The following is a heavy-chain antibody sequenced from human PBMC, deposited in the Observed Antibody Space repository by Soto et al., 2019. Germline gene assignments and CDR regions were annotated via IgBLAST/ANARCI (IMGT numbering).Heavy chain of an antibody. V-gene: IGHV3-73*02. Sequence: EVQLVESGGGLVHPGGSLKLSCAASGFPFNGSAMHWVRQAAGKGLEWVGRIRSKPNNYATAYAASLKARFTISRDDSKNTAYLQMNSLNTEDTAVYYCAGDFYYNMDVWGQGTTVTVSS. CDR2: IRSKPNNYAT. CDR3: AGDFYYNMDV. CDR1: GFPFNGSA. J-gene: IGHJ6*02.